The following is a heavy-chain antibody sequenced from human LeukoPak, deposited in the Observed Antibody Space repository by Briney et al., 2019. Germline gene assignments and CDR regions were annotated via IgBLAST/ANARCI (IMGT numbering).Heavy chain of an antibody. CDR2: ISGSGGST. CDR3: ARYYGDSPYFDY. J-gene: IGHJ4*02. D-gene: IGHD4-17*01. CDR1: GFTFSSYP. V-gene: IGHV3-23*01. Sequence: GGSLRLSCAASGFTFSSYPMSWVRQAPGKGLEGVSTISGSGGSTYYAGSVKGRFTISRDNSKNTLYLQINSLKADDTDVYYCARYYGDSPYFDYWGQGTLVTVSA.